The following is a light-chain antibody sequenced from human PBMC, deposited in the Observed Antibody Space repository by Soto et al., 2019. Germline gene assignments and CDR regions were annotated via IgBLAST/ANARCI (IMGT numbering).Light chain of an antibody. CDR3: QQYHTYSLT. CDR1: QSIGDS. J-gene: IGKJ1*01. CDR2: RAS. V-gene: IGKV1-5*03. Sequence: DVQMTQSPSTVSAFIGDRVTITCRARQSIGDSLAWYQHKPGKGPKVLIYRASSLKRGVPSRFSGSGAGTDFTLTFSGLQPDDFGTYYCQQYHTYSLTFGQGTRVEIK.